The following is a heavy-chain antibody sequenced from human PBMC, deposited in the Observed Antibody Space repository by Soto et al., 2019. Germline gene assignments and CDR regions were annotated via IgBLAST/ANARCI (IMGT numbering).Heavy chain of an antibody. D-gene: IGHD5-12*01. V-gene: IGHV2-5*02. CDR1: GFSLSTSAVG. CDR2: IYWDDDN. J-gene: IGHJ5*02. CDR3: PHTAGWLHAT. Sequence: QITLKESGTTLVKPTQTLTLSCTFSGFSLSTSAVGVAWIRQPPGKALEWLALIYWDDDNHYSPSLKSRLTVTKETSKNHVILTMTNMDPVDTATYYCPHTAGWLHATWGQRTQVTVSS.